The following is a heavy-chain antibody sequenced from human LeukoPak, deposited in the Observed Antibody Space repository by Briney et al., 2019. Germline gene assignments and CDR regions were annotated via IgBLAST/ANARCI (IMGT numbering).Heavy chain of an antibody. CDR2: ISGSGGST. D-gene: IGHD3-10*01. CDR3: AKEGITMVRGVIITPFDY. Sequence: QSGGSLRLSCTTSGFTFNDYAMHWVRQAPGKGLEWVSAISGSGGSTYYADSVKGRFTISRDNSKNTLYLQMNSLRAEDTAVYYCAKEGITMVRGVIITPFDYWGQGTLVTVSS. J-gene: IGHJ4*02. CDR1: GFTFNDYA. V-gene: IGHV3-23*01.